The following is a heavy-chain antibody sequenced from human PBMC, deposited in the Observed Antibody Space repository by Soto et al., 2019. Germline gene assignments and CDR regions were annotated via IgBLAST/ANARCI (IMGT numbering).Heavy chain of an antibody. J-gene: IGHJ4*02. CDR2: IYTSGST. CDR3: ARGYYYDSSGQLGAFDY. V-gene: IGHV4-4*07. CDR1: GGSISSYY. Sequence: SETLSLTCTVSGGSISSYYWSWIRQPAGKGLEWIGRIYTSGSTNYNPSLKSRVTMSVDTSKNQFSLKLSSVTAADTAVYYCARGYYYDSSGQLGAFDYWGQGNLVTVSS. D-gene: IGHD3-22*01.